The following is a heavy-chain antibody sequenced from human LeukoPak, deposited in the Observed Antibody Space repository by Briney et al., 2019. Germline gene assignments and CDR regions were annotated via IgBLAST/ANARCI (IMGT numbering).Heavy chain of an antibody. V-gene: IGHV4-4*02. J-gene: IGHJ5*02. D-gene: IGHD6-19*01. Sequence: PSETLSLTCGVSGGSVTSTNWWTWVRQPPGKGLEWIGGVHVDGRTNYNPSLKSRLTLSVDLSENHISLRLTSVTAADTAVYYCARDRRVAGQLNWFDPWGQGTLVTVSS. CDR3: ARDRRVAGQLNWFDP. CDR1: GGSVTSTNW. CDR2: VHVDGRT.